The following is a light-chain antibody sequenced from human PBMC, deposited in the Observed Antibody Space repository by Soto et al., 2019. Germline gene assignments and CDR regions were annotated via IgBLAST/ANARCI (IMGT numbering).Light chain of an antibody. CDR3: QQYNSYSFT. J-gene: IGKJ3*01. CDR1: QSISSW. CDR2: KAS. V-gene: IGKV1-5*03. Sequence: DILMTQSPSTLSASVGDRVTITCRASQSISSWLAWYQQKPGKAPKLLIYKASSLESGVPSRFSGSGSGTEFTLTISSLQPDDFATYYCQQYNSYSFTFGPGTNVDIK.